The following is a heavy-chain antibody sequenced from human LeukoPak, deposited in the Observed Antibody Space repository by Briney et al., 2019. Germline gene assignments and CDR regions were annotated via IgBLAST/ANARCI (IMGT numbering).Heavy chain of an antibody. D-gene: IGHD5-24*01. CDR1: GFTFSSYW. CDR3: ARDYKYAFDN. J-gene: IGHJ4*02. V-gene: IGHV3-48*01. Sequence: GGSLRLSCAASGFTFSSYWMSWVRQAPGKGLEWISYIGIDSGNTNYADSVKGRFTISGDKAKDSLYLQMNILRVEDTAVYYCARDYKYAFDNWGQGTLVTVSS. CDR2: IGIDSGNT.